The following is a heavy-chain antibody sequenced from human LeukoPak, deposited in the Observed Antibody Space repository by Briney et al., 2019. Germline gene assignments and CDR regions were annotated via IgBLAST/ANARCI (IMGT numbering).Heavy chain of an antibody. V-gene: IGHV3-49*03. CDR2: IRSKSYGGTI. J-gene: IGHJ1*01. Sequence: PGGSLRLSGTASGFTFGDSAMSWFRQAPGKGLEWVGFIRSKSYGGTIEYAASVKGRFTISREDSKSIAYLQMNSLKTEDTAVYYCTRGPPPPYYYDTSGYYYFQHWGQGTLVTVSS. CDR3: TRGPPPPYYYDTSGYYYFQH. CDR1: GFTFGDSA. D-gene: IGHD3-22*01.